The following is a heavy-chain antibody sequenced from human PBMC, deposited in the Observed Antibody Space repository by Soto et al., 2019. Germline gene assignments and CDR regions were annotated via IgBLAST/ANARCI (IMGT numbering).Heavy chain of an antibody. V-gene: IGHV3-33*01. CDR2: IWYDGSNK. J-gene: IGHJ4*02. CDR1: GFTFSSYG. CDR3: ARAWGGDGYNSNDY. Sequence: QVQLVESGGGVVRPGRSLRLACAASGFTFSSYGMHWVRQAPGKGLEWVAVIWYDGSNKYYADSVKGRFTISRDNSKNTLYLQMNSLRAEDTAVYYCARAWGGDGYNSNDYWGQGTLVTVSS. D-gene: IGHD5-12*01.